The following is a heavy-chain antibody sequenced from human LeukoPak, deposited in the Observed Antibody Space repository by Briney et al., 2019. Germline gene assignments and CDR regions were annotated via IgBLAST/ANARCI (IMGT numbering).Heavy chain of an antibody. CDR1: GDTFSSYA. J-gene: IGHJ4*02. D-gene: IGHD3-3*01. V-gene: IGHV1-69*13. CDR3: ARSRFLEWFLSG. Sequence: GASVKVYCKASGDTFSSYAISWVRQAPGQGLEGMGGIIPIFGTANYAQKFQGRVTITADESTSTAYMELSSLRSEDTAVYYCARSRFLEWFLSGWGQGTLVTVSS. CDR2: IIPIFGTA.